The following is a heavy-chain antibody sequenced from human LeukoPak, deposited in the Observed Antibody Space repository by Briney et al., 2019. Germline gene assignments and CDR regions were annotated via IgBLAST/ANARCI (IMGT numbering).Heavy chain of an antibody. CDR1: GFTFSSYS. D-gene: IGHD2-2*01. CDR2: ISSSSYI. Sequence: GGSLRLSCAASGFTFSSYSMNWVRQAPGEGLEWVSSISSSSYIYYADSVKGRFTISRDNAKNSLYLQMNSLRAEDTAVYYCARARNCSSTSCSRLDYWGQGTLVTVSS. V-gene: IGHV3-21*01. J-gene: IGHJ4*02. CDR3: ARARNCSSTSCSRLDY.